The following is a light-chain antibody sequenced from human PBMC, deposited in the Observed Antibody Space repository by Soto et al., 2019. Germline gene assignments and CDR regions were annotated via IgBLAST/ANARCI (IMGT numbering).Light chain of an antibody. J-gene: IGLJ2*01. V-gene: IGLV1-47*01. CDR2: GDN. Sequence: QLVLTQPPSASETPGQRVTISCSGSSSNIGSNYVCWYQQLPGTAPKLLIYGDNLRPSGVPDRFSGSKSGTSASLAISGLRSEDEAHYYCAAWDASLRGVVFGGGTKLTVL. CDR3: AAWDASLRGVV. CDR1: SSNIGSNY.